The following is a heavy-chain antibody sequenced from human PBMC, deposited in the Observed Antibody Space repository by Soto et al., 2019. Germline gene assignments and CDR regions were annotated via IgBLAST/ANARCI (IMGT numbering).Heavy chain of an antibody. CDR2: INPNGGST. V-gene: IGHV1-46*01. CDR3: AKVPLSRRYFDY. J-gene: IGHJ4*02. D-gene: IGHD3-16*02. Sequence: ASVKVSCKASGYTFSSYYIHWVRQAPGQGLEWIGIINPNGGSTNYAQNFKGRLTVTRDTSTATVYMDLSALTSDDTAVYYCAKVPLSRRYFDYWGQGTLVTVSS. CDR1: GYTFSSYY.